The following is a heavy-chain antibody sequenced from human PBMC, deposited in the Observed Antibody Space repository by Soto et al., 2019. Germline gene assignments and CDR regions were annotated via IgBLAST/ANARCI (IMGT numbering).Heavy chain of an antibody. CDR1: GGSFSGYY. J-gene: IGHJ4*02. Sequence: NPSETLSLTCAVYGGSFSGYYWSWIRQPPGKGLEWIGEVYHSGTTNYHPSLKSRVTISVDTSKNQFSLMLSSVTAADTAVYYCANRGAGGSDYWGQGTLVTVSS. CDR2: VYHSGTT. D-gene: IGHD3-10*01. V-gene: IGHV4-34*01. CDR3: ANRGAGGSDY.